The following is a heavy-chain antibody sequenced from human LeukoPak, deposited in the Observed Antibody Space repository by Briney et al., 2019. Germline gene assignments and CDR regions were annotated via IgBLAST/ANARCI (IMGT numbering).Heavy chain of an antibody. Sequence: GGSLRLSCAASRFTFSSDAMHWVRQAPGKGLEWVAVISYDGSNKYYAGSVKGRFTISRDNSKNTLYVQMNSLRAEDTAVYYCARDPTNSGYGPFDYWGQGTLVTVSS. CDR1: RFTFSSDA. CDR3: ARDPTNSGYGPFDY. V-gene: IGHV3-30-3*01. D-gene: IGHD5-12*01. J-gene: IGHJ4*02. CDR2: ISYDGSNK.